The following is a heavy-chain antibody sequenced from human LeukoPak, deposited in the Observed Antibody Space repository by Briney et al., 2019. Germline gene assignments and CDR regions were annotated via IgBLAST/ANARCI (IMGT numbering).Heavy chain of an antibody. J-gene: IGHJ3*02. CDR3: ARGARSYDSSGYYDGRAFDI. V-gene: IGHV4-34*01. D-gene: IGHD3-22*01. CDR2: INHSRST. CDR1: GGSFSGYY. Sequence: SETLSLTCAVYGGSFSGYYWSWIRQPPGKGLEWIGEINHSRSTNYNPSLKSRVTISVDTSKNQFSLKLSSVTAADTAVYYCARGARSYDSSGYYDGRAFDIWGQGTIVTVSS.